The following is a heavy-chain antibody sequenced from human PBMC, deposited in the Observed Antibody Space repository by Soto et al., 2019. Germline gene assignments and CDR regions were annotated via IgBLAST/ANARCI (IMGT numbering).Heavy chain of an antibody. CDR3: ARAGLAARPGSLCWFDP. V-gene: IGHV4-39*07. CDR2: IYYSGST. Sequence: SETLSLTCTVSGGSISSSSYYWGWIRQPPGKGLEWIGSIYYSGSTYYNPSLKSRVTISVDTSKNQFSLKLSSVTAADTAVYYCARAGLAARPGSLCWFDPWGQGTLVTVSS. J-gene: IGHJ5*02. D-gene: IGHD6-6*01. CDR1: GGSISSSSYY.